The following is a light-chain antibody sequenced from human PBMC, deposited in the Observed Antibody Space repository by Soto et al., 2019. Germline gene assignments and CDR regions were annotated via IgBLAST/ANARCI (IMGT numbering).Light chain of an antibody. CDR1: QSVSSNY. CDR2: GAS. V-gene: IGKV3-20*01. J-gene: IGKJ1*01. Sequence: EIVLTQSPGTLSLSPGERATLSYRASQSVSSNYLAWYQQKPGQAPRPLIYGASSRATGIPDRFSGSGAGTDFTLTISRLESEDFAVYYCQQYGSSPWTFGQGTKVDIK. CDR3: QQYGSSPWT.